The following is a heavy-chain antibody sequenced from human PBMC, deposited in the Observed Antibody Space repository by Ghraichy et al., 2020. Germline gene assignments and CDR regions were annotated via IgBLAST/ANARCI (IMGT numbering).Heavy chain of an antibody. CDR1: GGSIRGHY. J-gene: IGHJ6*02. CDR3: ARRGRGYSLVYYGLDV. V-gene: IGHV4-59*08. CDR2: VHYTGNT. Sequence: SQTLSLTCTVSGGSIRGHYWSWIRQPPGKGLEWIGYVHYTGNTDYSPSIKSRATICLDTPRNQFSLTLTSVTAADTAVYYCARRGRGYSLVYYGLDVWGQGTTVTVSS. D-gene: IGHD5-18*01.